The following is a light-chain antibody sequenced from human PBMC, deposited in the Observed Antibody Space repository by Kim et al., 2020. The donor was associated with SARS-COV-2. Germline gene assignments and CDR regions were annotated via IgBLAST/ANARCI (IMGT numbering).Light chain of an antibody. Sequence: EMVLTQSPDTLSVSPGERATLSCRASQSVTSNLAWYQQKPGQAPRLLIYGASTRATGIPARFSGSGSGTEFTLAINSLQSEDVAVYYCQYSWTFGQGTKVDIK. V-gene: IGKV3-15*01. J-gene: IGKJ1*01. CDR1: QSVTSN. CDR2: GAS. CDR3: QYSWT.